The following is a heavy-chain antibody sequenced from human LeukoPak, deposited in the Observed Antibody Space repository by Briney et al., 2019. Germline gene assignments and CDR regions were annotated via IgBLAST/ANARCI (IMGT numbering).Heavy chain of an antibody. D-gene: IGHD3-3*01. V-gene: IGHV1-69*06. CDR3: ARETGKFLEWLLYLMGY. Sequence: GSSVKVSCKASGGTFSSYAISWVRQAPGQGLEWMGGIIPIFGTANYAQKFQGRVTITADKSTSTAYMELSRLRSDDTAVYYCARETGKFLEWLLYLMGYWGQGTLVTVSS. J-gene: IGHJ4*02. CDR1: GGTFSSYA. CDR2: IIPIFGTA.